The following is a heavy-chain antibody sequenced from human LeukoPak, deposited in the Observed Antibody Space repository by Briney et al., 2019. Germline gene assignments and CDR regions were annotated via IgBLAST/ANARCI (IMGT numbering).Heavy chain of an antibody. CDR1: RFTFSNYP. CDR3: ARAKDGTNILDY. Sequence: GGSLRLSCAASRFTFSNYPMHWVRQAPGKGLEWVTLISYNGVIKYYADSVKGRFTISRDNSKNTLYLQMDTLRAEDTAVYYCARAKDGTNILDYWGQGTLVTVSS. CDR2: ISYNGVIK. D-gene: IGHD5-24*01. V-gene: IGHV3-30-3*01. J-gene: IGHJ4*02.